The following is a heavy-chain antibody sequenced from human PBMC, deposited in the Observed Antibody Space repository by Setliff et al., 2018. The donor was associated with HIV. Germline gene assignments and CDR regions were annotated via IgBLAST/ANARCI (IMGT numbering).Heavy chain of an antibody. D-gene: IGHD3-22*01. CDR1: GVTFNYSF. CDR2: VVPTIHEA. CDR3: ARGADASGYLSGAFDI. Sequence: SVKVSCKASGVTFNYSFITWVRQAPGQGLEWMGGVVPTIHEATYAQKFQGRVTITADESATTVYMEMSGLTSEDTAIYYCARGADASGYLSGAFDIWGQGTMVTVSS. J-gene: IGHJ3*02. V-gene: IGHV1-69*13.